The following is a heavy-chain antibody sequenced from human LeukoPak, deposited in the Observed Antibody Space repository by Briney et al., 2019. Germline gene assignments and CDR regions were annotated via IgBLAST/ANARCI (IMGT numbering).Heavy chain of an antibody. D-gene: IGHD4-17*01. CDR2: FDPEDGET. Sequence: GSSVKVSCKVSGYTLTELSMHWVRQAPGKGLEWMGGFDPEDGETIYAQKFQGRVTMTEDTSTDTAYMELSSLRSEDTAVYYCATDYYGDYPAFDIWGQGTMVTVSS. V-gene: IGHV1-24*01. CDR3: ATDYYGDYPAFDI. J-gene: IGHJ3*02. CDR1: GYTLTELS.